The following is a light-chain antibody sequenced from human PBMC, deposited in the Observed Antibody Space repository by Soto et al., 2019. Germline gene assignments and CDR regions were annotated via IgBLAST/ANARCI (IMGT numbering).Light chain of an antibody. CDR2: EVS. CDR3: SSYTSSSTYV. J-gene: IGLJ1*01. CDR1: NSDVGGYNY. Sequence: QSALTQPASVSGSPGQSITISCTGTNSDVGGYNYVSWYQHHPGKAPKLMISEVSNRPSGVSNRFSGSKSGNTASLTISGLQDEDEADYYCSSYTSSSTYVFGTGTKLTVL. V-gene: IGLV2-14*01.